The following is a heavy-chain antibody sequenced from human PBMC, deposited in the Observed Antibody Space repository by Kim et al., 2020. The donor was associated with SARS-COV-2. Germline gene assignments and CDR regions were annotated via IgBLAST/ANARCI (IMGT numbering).Heavy chain of an antibody. J-gene: IGHJ3*02. Sequence: GGSLRLSCAASGFTFRSYGMHWVRQAPGKGLEWVAVISYDGYKKYYTDSVKDRVTISRDNSKNTVYLQMNSLRGEDTAMSYCAKDMEVAGTDAAFDIWG. D-gene: IGHD6-19*01. CDR1: GFTFRSYG. V-gene: IGHV3-30*18. CDR2: ISYDGYKK. CDR3: AKDMEVAGTDAAFDI.